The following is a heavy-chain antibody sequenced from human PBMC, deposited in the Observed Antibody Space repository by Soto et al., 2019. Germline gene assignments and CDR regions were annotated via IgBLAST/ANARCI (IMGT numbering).Heavy chain of an antibody. J-gene: IGHJ4*02. V-gene: IGHV1-18*01. D-gene: IGHD6-13*01. CDR1: GYTFTSYG. CDR2: ISAYNGNT. Sequence: QVQLVQSGAEVKKPGASVKVSCKASGYTFTSYGISWVRQAPGQGLEWMGWISAYNGNTNYAQKLQGRVTMTTDTPTSTAYIELRSLGSDDTAVYYCARDPPTIASAGREDYWGQGPLVTVSS. CDR3: ARDPPTIASAGREDY.